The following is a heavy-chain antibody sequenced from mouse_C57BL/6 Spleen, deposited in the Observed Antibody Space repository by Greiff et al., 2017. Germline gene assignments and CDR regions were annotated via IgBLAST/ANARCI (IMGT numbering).Heavy chain of an antibody. CDR1: GYAFSSSW. Sequence: QVQLQQSGPGLVKPGASVKISCTASGYAFSSSWMNWVKQRPGKGLEWIGRIYPGGGDTNYNGKFKGKATLTADKSSSTAYMQLSSLTSEDSAVYFCARNYCGSSSHWYFDVWGTGTTVTVSS. CDR3: ARNYCGSSSHWYFDV. CDR2: IYPGGGDT. D-gene: IGHD1-1*01. V-gene: IGHV1-82*01. J-gene: IGHJ1*03.